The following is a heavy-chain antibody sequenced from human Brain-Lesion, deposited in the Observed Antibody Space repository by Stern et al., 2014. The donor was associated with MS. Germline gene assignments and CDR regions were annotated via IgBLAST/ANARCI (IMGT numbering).Heavy chain of an antibody. CDR3: TILSGPYDH. CDR1: GFTFSNSW. D-gene: IGHD3-10*01. Sequence: EVQLVESGGGFVQPGGSLRLSCAASGFTFSNSWMHWVRQAPGKGLVWVSRINRDGRTTTYAASVKGRFTISRDNAKNTLYLQMSSLRAEDTAVYYCTILSGPYDHWGQGTLVTVSS. J-gene: IGHJ4*02. V-gene: IGHV3-74*02. CDR2: INRDGRTT.